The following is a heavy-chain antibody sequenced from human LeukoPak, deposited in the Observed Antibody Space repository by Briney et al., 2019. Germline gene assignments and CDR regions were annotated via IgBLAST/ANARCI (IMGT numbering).Heavy chain of an antibody. CDR3: ARMHSSSWYPDDY. J-gene: IGHJ4*02. Sequence: PSETLSLTCTVSGGSMTSHIYYWSWIRQPAGKGLEWIGRIYTSGSTNYNPSLKSRVIISIDTSKNQFSLKLSSVTAADTAVYYCARMHSSSWYPDDYWGQGTLVTVSS. D-gene: IGHD6-13*01. CDR2: IYTSGST. CDR1: GGSMTSHIYY. V-gene: IGHV4-61*02.